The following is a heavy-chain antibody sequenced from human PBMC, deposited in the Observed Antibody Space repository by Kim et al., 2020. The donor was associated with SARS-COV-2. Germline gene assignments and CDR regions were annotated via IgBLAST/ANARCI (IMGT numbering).Heavy chain of an antibody. CDR2: ST. Sequence: STYSTPSLRSRVTISVDTSKNQCSLKLSSVTAADTAVYYCARGYPYYFDYWGQGTLVTVSS. D-gene: IGHD6-13*01. CDR3: ARGYPYYFDY. J-gene: IGHJ4*02. V-gene: IGHV4-39*01.